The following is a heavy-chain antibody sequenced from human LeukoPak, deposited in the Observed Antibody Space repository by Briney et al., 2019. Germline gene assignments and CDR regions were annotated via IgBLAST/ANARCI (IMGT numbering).Heavy chain of an antibody. CDR1: GFTFSSYA. Sequence: GGSLRLSCAASGFTFSSYAMHWVRQAPGKGLEWVAVISYDGSNKYYADSVKGRFTISRDNSKNTLYLQMNSLRAEDTAVYYCARDGTTVTNLNYYYYYYMDVWGKGTTVTVSS. J-gene: IGHJ6*03. CDR3: ARDGTTVTNLNYYYYYYMDV. D-gene: IGHD4-11*01. CDR2: ISYDGSNK. V-gene: IGHV3-30*04.